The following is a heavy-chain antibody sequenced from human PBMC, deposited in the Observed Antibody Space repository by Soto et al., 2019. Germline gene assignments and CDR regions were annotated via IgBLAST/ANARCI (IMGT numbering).Heavy chain of an antibody. V-gene: IGHV4-39*07. Sequence: SETLSLTCTVSGGSISSSSYYWGWIRQPPGKGLEWIGNIYYSGSTYYNPSLKSRVTISVDTSKNQFSLKLSSVTAADTAVYYCARLYGLDAFDFWGQGTMVTVSS. D-gene: IGHD3-16*02. CDR2: IYYSGST. J-gene: IGHJ3*01. CDR1: GGSISSSSYY. CDR3: ARLYGLDAFDF.